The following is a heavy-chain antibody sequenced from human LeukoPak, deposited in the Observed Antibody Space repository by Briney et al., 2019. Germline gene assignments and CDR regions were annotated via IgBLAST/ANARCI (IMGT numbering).Heavy chain of an antibody. J-gene: IGHJ4*02. D-gene: IGHD2-15*01. CDR3: ARDPTMVAASSLSDY. Sequence: SVKVSCKASGYTFTGYYMHWVRQAPGQGLEWMGWINPNSGGTNYAQKFQGRVTMTRDTSISTAYMELSRLRSDDTAVYYCARDPTMVAASSLSDYWGQGTLVTVSS. CDR2: INPNSGGT. V-gene: IGHV1-2*02. CDR1: GYTFTGYY.